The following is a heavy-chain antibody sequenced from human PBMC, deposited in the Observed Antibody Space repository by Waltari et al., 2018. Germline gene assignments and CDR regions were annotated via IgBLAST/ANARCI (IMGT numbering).Heavy chain of an antibody. CDR1: GGSISSYS. CDR3: ARDSERITIFGVVVGAFDI. CDR2: IYYSGST. D-gene: IGHD3-3*01. J-gene: IGHJ3*02. Sequence: QVQLQESGPGLVKPSETLSLTCTVSGGSISSYSWSCIRQPPGKGLEWIGYIYYSGSTNYNPSLNSRVTISVDTSKNQFSLKLSSVTAADTAVYYCARDSERITIFGVVVGAFDIWGQGTMVTVSS. V-gene: IGHV4-59*01.